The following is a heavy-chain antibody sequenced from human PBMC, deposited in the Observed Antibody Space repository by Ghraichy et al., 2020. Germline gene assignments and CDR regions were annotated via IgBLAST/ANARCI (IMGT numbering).Heavy chain of an antibody. J-gene: IGHJ6*02. D-gene: IGHD5-18*01. CDR3: ARDVYNYGQNYGMDV. Sequence: GGSLRLSCAASGFTFSSYDMHWVRQATGKGLEWVSAIGTAGDTYYPGSVKGRFTISRENAKNSLYLQMNSLRAGDTAVYYCARDVYNYGQNYGMDVWGQGTTVTVSS. CDR2: IGTAGDT. V-gene: IGHV3-13*01. CDR1: GFTFSSYD.